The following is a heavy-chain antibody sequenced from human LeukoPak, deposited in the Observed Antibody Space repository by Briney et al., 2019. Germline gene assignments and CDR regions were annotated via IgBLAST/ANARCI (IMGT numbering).Heavy chain of an antibody. Sequence: ASVKVSCKASGYTFTSYGISWVRQAPGQGLEWMGWISAYNGNTNYAQKLQGRVTMTTDTSTSTAYMELRSLRSDDTAVYCCARDLGDYDSSGCDYWGQGTLVTVSS. CDR2: ISAYNGNT. CDR3: ARDLGDYDSSGCDY. V-gene: IGHV1-18*01. CDR1: GYTFTSYG. J-gene: IGHJ4*02. D-gene: IGHD3-22*01.